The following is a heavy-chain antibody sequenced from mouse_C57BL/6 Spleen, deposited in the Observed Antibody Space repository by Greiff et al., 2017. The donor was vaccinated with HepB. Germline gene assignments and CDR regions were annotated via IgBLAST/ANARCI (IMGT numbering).Heavy chain of an antibody. Sequence: QVQLQQPGAELVRPGTSVKLSCKASGYTFTSYWMHWVKQRPGQGLEWIGVIDPSDSYTNYNQKFKGKATLTVDTSSSTAYMQLISLTSEDSAVYYCARKDYDGGAMDYWGQGTSVTVSS. CDR3: ARKDYDGGAMDY. J-gene: IGHJ4*01. D-gene: IGHD1-1*01. V-gene: IGHV1-59*01. CDR2: IDPSDSYT. CDR1: GYTFTSYW.